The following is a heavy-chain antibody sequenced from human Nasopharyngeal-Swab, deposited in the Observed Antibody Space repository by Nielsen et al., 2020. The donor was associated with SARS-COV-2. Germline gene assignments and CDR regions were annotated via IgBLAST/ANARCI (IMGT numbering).Heavy chain of an antibody. CDR2: ISYDGSNK. Sequence: SLKISCAASGFTFSSYAMHWVRQAPGKGLEWVAVISYDGSNKYYADSVKGRFTISRDNSKNTLYLQMNSLRAEDTAVYYCANGAGVPNWFDPWGQGTLVTVSS. D-gene: IGHD3-10*01. V-gene: IGHV3-30-3*01. CDR1: GFTFSSYA. CDR3: ANGAGVPNWFDP. J-gene: IGHJ5*02.